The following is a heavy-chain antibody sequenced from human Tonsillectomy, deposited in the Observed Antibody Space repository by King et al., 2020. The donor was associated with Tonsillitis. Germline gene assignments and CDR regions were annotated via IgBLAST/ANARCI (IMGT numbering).Heavy chain of an antibody. D-gene: IGHD5-18*01. CDR2: ISRSCSAI. CDR1: GFTFSSYE. J-gene: IGHJ6*03. V-gene: IGHV3-48*03. CDR3: AGDGYGYGGGYYYYYYMDV. Sequence: VQLVESGGGLVQPGGSLRLSCAASGFTFSSYEMNWVRQAPGKGLEWVAYISRSCSAIYYADSVMGRFTISRENAKNSLYMQMNSLRAEDTAIYSCAGDGYGYGGGYYYYYYMDVWGKGTTVTVSS.